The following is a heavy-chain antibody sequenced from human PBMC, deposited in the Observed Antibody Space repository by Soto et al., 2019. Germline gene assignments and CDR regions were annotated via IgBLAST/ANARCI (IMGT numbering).Heavy chain of an antibody. D-gene: IGHD7-27*01. V-gene: IGHV4-59*01. J-gene: IGHJ2*01. Sequence: QVQLQESGPGLVKPSETLSLTCTFSGGTTTRNYWSWIRQAPGKGLEWIGNIYYSESTNYNSSLRGRVAISIDTPKYQFSLKLRWVTAADTAVYYCGRDLRLTGLAHFDFWGRGILVTVSS. CDR2: IYYSEST. CDR1: GGTTTRNY. CDR3: GRDLRLTGLAHFDF.